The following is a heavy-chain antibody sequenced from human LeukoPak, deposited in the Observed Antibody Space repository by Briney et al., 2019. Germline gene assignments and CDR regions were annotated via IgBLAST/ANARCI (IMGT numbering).Heavy chain of an antibody. CDR1: GFTFSSYW. J-gene: IGHJ4*02. Sequence: GGSLRLSCAASGFTFSSYWMFWVRQAPGKGLVWVSRVNSDGTSTNYADSVKGRFTVSRDNAKNTLYLQMNSLRVEDTAVYYCARDLFGAYCGGTCPTPDYWGQGTLVTVSS. CDR2: VNSDGTST. V-gene: IGHV3-74*01. CDR3: ARDLFGAYCGGTCPTPDY. D-gene: IGHD2-21*01.